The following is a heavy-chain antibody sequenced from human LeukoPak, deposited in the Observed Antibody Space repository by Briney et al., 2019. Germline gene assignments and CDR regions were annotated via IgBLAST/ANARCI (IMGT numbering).Heavy chain of an antibody. V-gene: IGHV3-49*04. CDR3: TRGRGSYYFDY. CDR1: GFTFGDYA. J-gene: IGHJ4*02. CDR2: IRSNGYGGST. D-gene: IGHD1-26*01. Sequence: GGSLRLSCTASGFTFGDYAMSWVRQAPGKGLEWVGFIRSNGYGGSTEYAASVKGRFTISRDDSKSIAYLQMNSLKTEDTAVYYCTRGRGSYYFDYWGQGTLVTVSS.